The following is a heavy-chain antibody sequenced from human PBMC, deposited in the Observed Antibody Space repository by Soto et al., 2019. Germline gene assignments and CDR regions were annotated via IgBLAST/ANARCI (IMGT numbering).Heavy chain of an antibody. D-gene: IGHD3-16*01. CDR2: INAGNGNT. V-gene: IGHV1-3*01. Sequence: ASVKVSCKASGYTFTSYAMHWVRQAPGQRLEWMGWINAGNGNTKYSQKFQGRVTISVDTSKNQFSLKLSSVTAAETAVYYCARTLDYGHMDVWGKGTTVTVSS. J-gene: IGHJ6*03. CDR3: ARTLDYGHMDV. CDR1: GYTFTSYA.